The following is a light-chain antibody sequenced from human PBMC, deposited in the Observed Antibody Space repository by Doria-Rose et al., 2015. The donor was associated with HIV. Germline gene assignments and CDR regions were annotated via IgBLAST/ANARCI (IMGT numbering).Light chain of an antibody. CDR2: DGS. CDR1: QSFSSTY. CDR3: HQYGTSWT. J-gene: IGKJ1*01. V-gene: IGKV3-20*01. Sequence: TQSPGTLSLSPGEGATLSCGASQSFSSTYLAWYQQKPGQAPSLLIYDGSTRATGIPDRFSASGSGTDSTLTINRLEPEDFALYYCHQYGTSWTFGQGTKVEI.